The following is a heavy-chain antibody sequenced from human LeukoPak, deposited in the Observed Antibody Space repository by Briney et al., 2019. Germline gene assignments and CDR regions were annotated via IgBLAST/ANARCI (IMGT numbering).Heavy chain of an antibody. CDR3: ARVSWLTCNWFDP. CDR1: GGSISSGGYY. J-gene: IGHJ5*02. CDR2: IYYSGST. D-gene: IGHD3-22*01. V-gene: IGHV4-31*03. Sequence: SETLSLTCTVSGGSISSGGYYWSWIRQHPGKGLEWIGYIYYSGSTYYNPSLKSRVTISVDTSKNQFSLKLSSVTAADTAVYYCARVSWLTCNWFDPWGQGPPVTLSS.